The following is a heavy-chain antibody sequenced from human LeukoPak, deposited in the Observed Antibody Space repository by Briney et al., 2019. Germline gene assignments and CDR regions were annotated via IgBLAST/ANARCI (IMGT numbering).Heavy chain of an antibody. CDR2: ISGSGGST. D-gene: IGHD6-19*01. J-gene: IGHJ4*02. CDR1: GFTFSSYA. CDR3: AESLGQWLFLFDY. Sequence: GGSLRLSCAASGFTFSSYAMSWVRQAPGKGLEWVSAISGSGGSTYYADSVKGRFTISRDNSKNTLYLQMNSLRAEDTAVYYCAESLGQWLFLFDYWGQGTLVTVSS. V-gene: IGHV3-23*01.